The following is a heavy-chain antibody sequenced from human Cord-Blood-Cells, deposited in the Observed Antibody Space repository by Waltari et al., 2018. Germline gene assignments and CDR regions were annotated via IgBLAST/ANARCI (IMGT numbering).Heavy chain of an antibody. Sequence: EVQLLESGGGLVQPGGSLRLSCSASGFTFSSYAMSWVRQAPGKGLEWVSAVSGSGGSTYYADSVKGRFTISRDNSKNTLYLQMNSLRAEDTDVYYCASIRHGSGSYADYWGQGTLVTVSS. J-gene: IGHJ4*02. CDR3: ASIRHGSGSYADY. CDR2: VSGSGGST. V-gene: IGHV3-23*01. CDR1: GFTFSSYA. D-gene: IGHD3-10*01.